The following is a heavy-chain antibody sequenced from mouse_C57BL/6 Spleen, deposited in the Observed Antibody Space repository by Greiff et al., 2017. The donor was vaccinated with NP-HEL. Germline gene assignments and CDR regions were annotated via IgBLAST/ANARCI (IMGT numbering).Heavy chain of an antibody. J-gene: IGHJ4*01. V-gene: IGHV1-82*01. CDR2: IYPGDGDT. CDR1: GYAFSSSW. CDR3: ARWGYDAMDY. Sequence: VQLQQSGPELVKPGASVKISCKASGYAFSSSWMNWVKQRPGKGLEWIGRIYPGDGDTNYNGKFKGKATLTADKSSSTAYMQLSSLTSEDSAVYFCARWGYDAMDYWGQGTSVTVSS.